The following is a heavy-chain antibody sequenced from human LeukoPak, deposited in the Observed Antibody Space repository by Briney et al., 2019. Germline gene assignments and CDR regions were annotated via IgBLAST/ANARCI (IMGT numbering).Heavy chain of an antibody. CDR2: INHSGST. J-gene: IGHJ3*02. D-gene: IGHD3-22*01. Sequence: SETLSLTCAVYGGSFSGYYWSWIRQPPGKGLEWIGEINHSGSTNYNPSLKSRVTISVDTSKNQFSLKLSSVTAADTAVYYCARRSGITMIVVDRAAFDIWGQGTMVTVSS. V-gene: IGHV4-34*01. CDR1: GGSFSGYY. CDR3: ARRSGITMIVVDRAAFDI.